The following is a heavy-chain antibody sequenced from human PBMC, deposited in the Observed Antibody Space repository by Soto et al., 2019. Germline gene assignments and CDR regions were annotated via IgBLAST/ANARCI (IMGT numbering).Heavy chain of an antibody. Sequence: LRLSCGASGFTFSSYAMSWVRQAPGKGLEWVSAISGSGGSTYYADSVKGRFTISRDNSKNTLYLQMNSLRAEDTAVYYCAKDPRFIAVAGDYFDYWGQGTLVTVSS. J-gene: IGHJ4*02. CDR3: AKDPRFIAVAGDYFDY. D-gene: IGHD6-19*01. CDR1: GFTFSSYA. V-gene: IGHV3-23*01. CDR2: ISGSGGST.